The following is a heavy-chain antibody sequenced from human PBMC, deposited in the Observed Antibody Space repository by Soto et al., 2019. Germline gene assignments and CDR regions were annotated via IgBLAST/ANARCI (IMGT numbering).Heavy chain of an antibody. CDR3: ARVYDNAFDI. CDR1: GFTFSSYA. V-gene: IGHV3-30-3*01. J-gene: IGHJ3*02. D-gene: IGHD3-22*01. CDR2: ISYDGSNK. Sequence: VGSLRLSCAASGFTFSSYAMHWVRQAPGKGLEWVAVISYDGSNKYYADSVKGRFTISRDNSKNTLYLQMNSLRAEDTAVYYCARVYDNAFDICGQGTMVTVSS.